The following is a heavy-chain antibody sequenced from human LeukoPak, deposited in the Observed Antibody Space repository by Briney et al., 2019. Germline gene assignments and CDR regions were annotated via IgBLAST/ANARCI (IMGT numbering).Heavy chain of an antibody. V-gene: IGHV1-2*02. CDR3: ARDGSDYYGSGSERVYFDY. Sequence: GASVKVSCKASGYTFTGYYMHGVRQAPGQGLDWMGCTNPNSGGTNYAQKFQGRVTMTRDTSISTAYMELSRLRSDDTAVYYCARDGSDYYGSGSERVYFDYWGQGTLVTVSS. D-gene: IGHD3-10*01. J-gene: IGHJ4*02. CDR2: TNPNSGGT. CDR1: GYTFTGYY.